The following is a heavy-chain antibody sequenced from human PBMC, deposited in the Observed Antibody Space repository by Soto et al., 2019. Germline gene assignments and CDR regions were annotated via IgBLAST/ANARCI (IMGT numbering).Heavy chain of an antibody. CDR1: GFSFSYYA. CDR2: IAYDGIKK. V-gene: IGHV3-30-3*01. CDR3: ASPYCSGGSCYHTEYFQH. D-gene: IGHD2-15*01. Sequence: QVHLVESGGGVVQPGRSLRLSCAASGFSFSYYAMHWVRQAPGKGLEWVAVIAYDGIKKYYADSVKGRFTISRDNSKNTLYLQMSSLRDEDTAVYYCASPYCSGGSCYHTEYFQHWGQGTLVTVSS. J-gene: IGHJ1*01.